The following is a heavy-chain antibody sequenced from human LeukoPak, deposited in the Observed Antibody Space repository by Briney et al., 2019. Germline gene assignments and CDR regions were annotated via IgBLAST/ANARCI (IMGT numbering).Heavy chain of an antibody. J-gene: IGHJ4*02. Sequence: GGSLRLSCAASGFTFSSYGMHWVRQAPGKGLEWVAFIRYDGSNKYYADSVKGRFTISRDNSKNTLYLQMNSLRAEDTAVYYCAKDRVYYDSSGYYSPMDWGQGTLVTVSS. CDR2: IRYDGSNK. CDR3: AKDRVYYDSSGYYSPMD. V-gene: IGHV3-30*02. D-gene: IGHD3-22*01. CDR1: GFTFSSYG.